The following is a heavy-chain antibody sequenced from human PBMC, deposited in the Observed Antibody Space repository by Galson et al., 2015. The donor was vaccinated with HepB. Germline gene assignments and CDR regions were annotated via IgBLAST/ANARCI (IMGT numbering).Heavy chain of an antibody. D-gene: IGHD3-10*01. CDR3: AKDSDGSGSYYYYYMDV. Sequence: SLRLSCAAYGFTFSSYGMHWVRQAPGKGLEWVAVISYDGSKKYYADSVKGRFTISRDNSKNTLYLQMNSLRAEDTAVYYCAKDSDGSGSYYYYYMDVWGKGTTVTVSS. CDR2: ISYDGSKK. V-gene: IGHV3-30*18. CDR1: GFTFSSYG. J-gene: IGHJ6*03.